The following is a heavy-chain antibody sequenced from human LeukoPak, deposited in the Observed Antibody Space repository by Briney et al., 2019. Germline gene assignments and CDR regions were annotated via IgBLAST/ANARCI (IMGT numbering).Heavy chain of an antibody. J-gene: IGHJ6*02. CDR3: TRESPAMAGYYYYGMDV. CDR2: IRSKAYGGTT. CDR1: GFTFGDYA. D-gene: IGHD2-2*01. V-gene: IGHV3-49*03. Sequence: GGSLRLSCTASGFTFGDYAMSWFRQAPGKGLEWVGFIRSKAYGGTTEYAASVKGRFTISRDDSKSIAYLQMNSLKTEDTAVYYCTRESPAMAGYYYYGMDVWGQGTTVTVSS.